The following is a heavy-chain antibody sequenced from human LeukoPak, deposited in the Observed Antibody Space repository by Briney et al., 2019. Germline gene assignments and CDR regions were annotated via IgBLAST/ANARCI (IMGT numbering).Heavy chain of an antibody. CDR3: AKDLGSRGLGTTLIN. J-gene: IGHJ4*02. D-gene: IGHD1/OR15-1a*01. CDR2: VSEGGDVM. CDR1: GFTFRDYA. Sequence: GGALRLSCVASGFTFRDYAMSWFRGAPGRGVGCVSGVSEGGDVMEYADSVKGRFTIYRDNYKNTLYLQLPSLKVEDTAIYFCAKDLGSRGLGTTLINWGQGTLVPVSS. V-gene: IGHV3-23*01.